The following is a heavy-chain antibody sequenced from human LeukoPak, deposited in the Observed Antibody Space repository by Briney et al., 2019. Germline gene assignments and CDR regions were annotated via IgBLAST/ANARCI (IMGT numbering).Heavy chain of an antibody. J-gene: IGHJ6*02. CDR2: IYYSGST. Sequence: SETLSLTCTVSGGSISSGGYYWSWIRQHPGKGLEWTGYIYYSGSTYYNPSLKSRVTISVDTSKNQFSLKLSSVTAADTAVYYCARVHGFYYYYGMDVWGQGTTVTVSS. CDR1: GGSISSGGYY. V-gene: IGHV4-31*03. CDR3: ARVHGFYYYYGMDV.